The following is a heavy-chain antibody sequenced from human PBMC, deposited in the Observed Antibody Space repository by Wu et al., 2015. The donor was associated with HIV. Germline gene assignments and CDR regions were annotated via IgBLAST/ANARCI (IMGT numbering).Heavy chain of an antibody. CDR2: INPNSSDT. J-gene: IGHJ3*01. CDR1: GYTFTDYY. CDR3: ARAYCSGGGCYSDAFDL. Sequence: QVQLVQSGAELKKPGASVKVSCKVSGYTFTDYYMHWVRQAPGLGLEWLGWINPNSSDTNYAQRFQGRVTMTRDTSLSTAYLELRRLRSDDTALYYCARAYCSGGGCYSDAFDLVGQGTSGHRLF. D-gene: IGHD2-15*01. V-gene: IGHV1-2*02.